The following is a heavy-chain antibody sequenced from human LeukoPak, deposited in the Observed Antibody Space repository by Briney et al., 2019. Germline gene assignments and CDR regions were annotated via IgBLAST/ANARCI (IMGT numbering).Heavy chain of an antibody. CDR1: GFTLSGYD. Sequence: GGSLRLSCATSGFTLSGYDMHSVRQLTGKGLEWVSSIGNVADTYYSGSVKGRFVISRDNARNFVFLQTNSLRAEDTAVYYCVRAPGSGGFDSWGQGAQVTVSS. V-gene: IGHV3-13*01. J-gene: IGHJ4*02. CDR2: IGNVADT. CDR3: VRAPGSGGFDS. D-gene: IGHD6-19*01.